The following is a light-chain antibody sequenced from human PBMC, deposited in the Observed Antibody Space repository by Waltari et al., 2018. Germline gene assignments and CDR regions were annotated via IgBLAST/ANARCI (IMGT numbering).Light chain of an antibody. J-gene: IGLJ3*02. CDR3: CSYADSRTWV. V-gene: IGLV2-23*02. Sequence: QSVLTQPASVSGSPGQSITISCTGTSTDIGYYNLVSWYQQYPGKAPKVMIYQVNKRHSETSNRFSGSKSGNTASLTISGLQAEDEADYYCCSYADSRTWVFGGGTKLTVL. CDR1: STDIGYYNL. CDR2: QVN.